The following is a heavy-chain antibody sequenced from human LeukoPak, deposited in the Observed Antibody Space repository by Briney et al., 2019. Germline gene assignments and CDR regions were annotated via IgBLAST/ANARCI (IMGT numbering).Heavy chain of an antibody. J-gene: IGHJ6*04. CDR3: ARGQDIVVVPAANRVNYYYGMDV. D-gene: IGHD2-2*01. V-gene: IGHV1-69*13. Sequence: SVKVSCKASGGTFSSYAISWVRQAPGQGPEWMGGIIPIFGTANYAQKSQGRVTITADESTSTAYMELSSLRSEDTAVYYCARGQDIVVVPAANRVNYYYGMDVWGKGTTVTVSS. CDR1: GGTFSSYA. CDR2: IIPIFGTA.